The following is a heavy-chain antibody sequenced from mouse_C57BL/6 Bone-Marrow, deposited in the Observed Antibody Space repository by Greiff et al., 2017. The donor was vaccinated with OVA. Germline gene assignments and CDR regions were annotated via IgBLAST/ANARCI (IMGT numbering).Heavy chain of an antibody. Sequence: QVQLQQSGAELARPGASVKLSCKASGYTFTSYGISWVKQRTGQGLEWIGEIYPRSGNTYYNEKFKGKATLTADKSSSTAYMELRSLTSEDSAVYFCAWGWSSMDYWGQGTSVTVSS. CDR3: AWGWSSMDY. J-gene: IGHJ4*01. V-gene: IGHV1-81*01. D-gene: IGHD2-3*01. CDR2: IYPRSGNT. CDR1: GYTFTSYG.